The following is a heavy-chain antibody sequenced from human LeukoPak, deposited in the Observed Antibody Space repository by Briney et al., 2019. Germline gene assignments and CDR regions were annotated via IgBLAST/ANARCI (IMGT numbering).Heavy chain of an antibody. CDR1: GGSISGYC. CDR2: INHSGST. Sequence: PSETLSLTCTVSGGSISGYCWSWIRHPPGKGLEWIGEINHSGSTNYNPSLKSRVTISVDTSKNQFSLKLSSVTAADTAVYYCARGGRSMVRGVISPWGQGTLVTVSS. D-gene: IGHD3-10*01. J-gene: IGHJ5*02. V-gene: IGHV4-34*01. CDR3: ARGGRSMVRGVISP.